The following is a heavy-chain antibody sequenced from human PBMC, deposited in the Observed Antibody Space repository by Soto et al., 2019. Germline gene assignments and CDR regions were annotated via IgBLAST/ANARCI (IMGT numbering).Heavy chain of an antibody. CDR2: ISYDGSNK. V-gene: IGHV3-30*18. CDR1: GFTFSSYG. CDR3: AKAEMATTFGFH. Sequence: GGSLRLSCAASGFTFSSYGMHWVRQAPGKGLEWVAVISYDGSNKYYADSVKGRFTISRDNSKNTLYLQMNSLRAEDTAVYYCAKAEMATTFGFHWGQGTLVTVSS. D-gene: IGHD1-1*01. J-gene: IGHJ4*02.